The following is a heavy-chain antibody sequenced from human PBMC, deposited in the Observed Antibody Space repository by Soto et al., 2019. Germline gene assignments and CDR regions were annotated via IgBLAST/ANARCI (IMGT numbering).Heavy chain of an antibody. CDR1: GYTFINHG. CDR3: ARYNSGCGPYGMDV. Sequence: QAQLVQSGAEVKKPGASVKVSCKASGYTFINHGISWVRQAPGQGLEWMGGIRFYNDNTNYAPKFQGRVTMTTDTSTSTAHMGLRSLRSEDSAVYYCARYNSGCGPYGMDVWGQGTTVTVSS. V-gene: IGHV1-18*01. D-gene: IGHD6-19*01. J-gene: IGHJ6*02. CDR2: IRFYNDNT.